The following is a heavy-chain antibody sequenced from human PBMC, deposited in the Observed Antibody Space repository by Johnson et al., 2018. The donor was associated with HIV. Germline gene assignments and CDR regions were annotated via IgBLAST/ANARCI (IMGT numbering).Heavy chain of an antibody. Sequence: QMLLVESGGGVVQPGGSLRLSCAASGFTFSSYGMHWVRQAPGKGLEWVAFIRYDGSNKYYADSVKGRFTISRDNSKNTLYLQMNSLIAEDTAGYYCAKGKHIVATTDAFDIWGQGTMVTVSS. CDR2: IRYDGSNK. J-gene: IGHJ3*02. CDR3: AKGKHIVATTDAFDI. V-gene: IGHV3-30*02. CDR1: GFTFSSYG. D-gene: IGHD5-12*01.